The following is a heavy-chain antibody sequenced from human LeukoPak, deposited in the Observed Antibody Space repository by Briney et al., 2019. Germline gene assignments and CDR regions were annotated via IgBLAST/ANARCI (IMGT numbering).Heavy chain of an antibody. V-gene: IGHV1-18*01. J-gene: IGHJ3*02. CDR2: ISVYNGNT. Sequence: ASVKVSCKASGGTFSSYAINWVRQAPGQGLEWMGWISVYNGNTNYAQKFQGRVTMTRDTSTSTAYMDLRSLRSDDTAVYYCAREANYDDTPDAFDIWGQGTMVTVSS. D-gene: IGHD3-22*01. CDR3: AREANYDDTPDAFDI. CDR1: GGTFSSYA.